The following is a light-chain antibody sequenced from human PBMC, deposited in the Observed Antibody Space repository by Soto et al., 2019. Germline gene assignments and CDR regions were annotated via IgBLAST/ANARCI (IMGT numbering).Light chain of an antibody. CDR1: SSDVGGYTY. Sequence: QSALTQPPSASGSTGKSVSISCAGPSSDVGGYTYVSWYQQHPGKAPKLIIYEVIKRPSGVPDRFSGSGSGSTASLTVSGLQAEDEADYYCTSYGGSNNLLFGGGTKVTVL. V-gene: IGLV2-8*01. CDR3: TSYGGSNNLL. J-gene: IGLJ2*01. CDR2: EVI.